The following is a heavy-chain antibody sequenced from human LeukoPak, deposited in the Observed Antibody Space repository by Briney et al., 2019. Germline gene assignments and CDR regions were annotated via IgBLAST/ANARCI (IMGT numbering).Heavy chain of an antibody. CDR2: ISGSGDST. J-gene: IGHJ4*02. V-gene: IGHV3-23*01. CDR1: GFTVSSNY. CDR3: ANSAGYCSSTSCFDYYFDY. Sequence: PGGSLRLSCAASGFTVSSNYMSWVRQAPGKGLEWVSSISGSGDSTYYADSVKGRFTISRDNSKNTLYLQMNSLRAENTAVYYCANSAGYCSSTSCFDYYFDYWGQGTLVTVSS. D-gene: IGHD2-2*01.